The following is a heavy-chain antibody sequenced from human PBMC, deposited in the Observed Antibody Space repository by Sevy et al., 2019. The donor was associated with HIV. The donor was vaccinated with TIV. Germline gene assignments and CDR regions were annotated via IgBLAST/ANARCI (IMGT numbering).Heavy chain of an antibody. CDR3: ARRDVNHQYLMDY. CDR1: GFTFSDYA. Sequence: GGSLRLSCAASGFTFSDYAMHWVRQAPGKGLEWLSYISYDERDIYYLDSVRGRFSVSRGISKRTLFLQMNDLRPEDTAVYYCARRDVNHQYLMDYWGQGILVTVSS. D-gene: IGHD2-8*01. V-gene: IGHV3-30*03. J-gene: IGHJ4*02. CDR2: ISYDERDI.